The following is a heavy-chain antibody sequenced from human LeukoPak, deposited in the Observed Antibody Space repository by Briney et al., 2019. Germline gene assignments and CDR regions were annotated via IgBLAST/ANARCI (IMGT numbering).Heavy chain of an antibody. CDR3: ARDGAPSWNYYYDYYYMDV. D-gene: IGHD1-7*01. CDR2: IKGKTDGGTT. Sequence: GGSLRLSCAASGFTFSNAWMSWVRQAPGKGLEWVGRIKGKTDGGTTDYAAPVKGRFTISRDDSKNTLYLQMNSLKAEDTAVYFCARDGAPSWNYYYDYYYMDVWGKGTTVTVSS. CDR1: GFTFSNAW. J-gene: IGHJ6*03. V-gene: IGHV3-15*01.